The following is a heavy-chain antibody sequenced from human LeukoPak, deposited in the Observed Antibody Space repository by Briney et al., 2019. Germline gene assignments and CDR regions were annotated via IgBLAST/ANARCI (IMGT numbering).Heavy chain of an antibody. CDR1: GYIFTSYD. CDR3: AVGVYGDYENWFDP. V-gene: IGHV1-8*01. CDR2: MNPNSGNT. Sequence: GSVKVSCKASGYIFTSYDINWVGQATGQGVEGMGWMNPNSGNTGYAQKFQGRVTMTRNTSISTAYMELSSLRSEDTAVYYCAVGVYGDYENWFDPWGQGTLVTVSS. J-gene: IGHJ5*02. D-gene: IGHD4-17*01.